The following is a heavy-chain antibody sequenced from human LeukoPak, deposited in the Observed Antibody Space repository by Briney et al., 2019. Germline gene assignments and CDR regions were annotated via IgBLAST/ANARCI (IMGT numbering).Heavy chain of an antibody. V-gene: IGHV4-59*01. CDR3: ARWYSNFAFDY. CDR1: GXSISSYY. CDR2: IYYSGST. Sequence: SETLSLTCTVSGXSISSYYGSWIRQPPGKGLEWIGYIYYSGSTNYNPPLKSRVTISVDTSKNQFSLKLSSVTAADTAVYYCARWYSNFAFDYWGQGTLVTVSS. J-gene: IGHJ4*02. D-gene: IGHD4-11*01.